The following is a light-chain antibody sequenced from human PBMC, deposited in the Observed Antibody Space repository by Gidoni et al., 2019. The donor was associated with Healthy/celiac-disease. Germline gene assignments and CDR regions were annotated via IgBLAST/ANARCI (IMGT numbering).Light chain of an antibody. Sequence: DIQMTQYPSTLSASVGDRVTITCRASQGISSWLAWYQQKPGKAPKLLIYKASSLESGVPSRFSGSGSGTEFTLTISSLQPDDFATYYCQQYNSYPWTFGQGTKVEIK. CDR2: KAS. V-gene: IGKV1-5*03. CDR1: QGISSW. CDR3: QQYNSYPWT. J-gene: IGKJ1*01.